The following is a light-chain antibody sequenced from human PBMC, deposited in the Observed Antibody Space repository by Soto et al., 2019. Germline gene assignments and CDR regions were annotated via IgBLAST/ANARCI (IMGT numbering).Light chain of an antibody. Sequence: DVVMTQSPLSLPVTLGQPASISCRSSQSLVYSDGTTHLSWCQLRPGQSPRRLIYKVSNRDAGVPERFTGSGSGTDFTLRISRVDAEDVGVYYCMQGTHWLYTFGQGTKLEIK. CDR1: QSLVYSDGTTH. V-gene: IGKV2-30*01. CDR3: MQGTHWLYT. J-gene: IGKJ2*01. CDR2: KVS.